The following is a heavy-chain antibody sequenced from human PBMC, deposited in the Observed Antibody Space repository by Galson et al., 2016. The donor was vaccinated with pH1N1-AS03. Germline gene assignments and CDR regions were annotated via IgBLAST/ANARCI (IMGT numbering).Heavy chain of an antibody. V-gene: IGHV3-74*01. CDR1: GFIFSSDW. D-gene: IGHD1-26*01. CDR2: ITSDGSSI. J-gene: IGHJ4*02. Sequence: SLRLSCAASGFIFSSDWMHWVCQVPGKGLVWVSRITSDGSSISYADAVKGRFTISRDNAKNSLYLQMNSLRAEDTAVYYCVKGGTNFDSWGQGTLVTVSS. CDR3: VKGGTNFDS.